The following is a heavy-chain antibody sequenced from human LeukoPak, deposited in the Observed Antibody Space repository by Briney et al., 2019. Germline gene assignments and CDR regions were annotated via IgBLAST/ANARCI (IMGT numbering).Heavy chain of an antibody. D-gene: IGHD1-1*01. V-gene: IGHV3-30*03. CDR1: GFTFSNYG. J-gene: IGHJ4*02. CDR3: ARGVYWSLDY. Sequence: GGSLRLSCAASGFTFSNYGMHWVRQAPGKGLEWVAVISYDGSNKYYADSVKGRFTISRDNSKNTLDLQMNSLRAEDTAVYYCARGVYWSLDYWGQGTPVTVSS. CDR2: ISYDGSNK.